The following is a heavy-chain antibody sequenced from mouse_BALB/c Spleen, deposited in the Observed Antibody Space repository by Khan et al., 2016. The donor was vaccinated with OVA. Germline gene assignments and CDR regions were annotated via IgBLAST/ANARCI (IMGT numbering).Heavy chain of an antibody. J-gene: IGHJ3*01. V-gene: IGHV2-3*01. D-gene: IGHD2-2*01. Sequence: QVQLKESGPGLVAPSQSLSITCTVSGSSLTNYGISWIRQPPGKGLEWLGVIWGDGSTNYHSALISRLSINKDNSKSQVFLKLNSLQTEDTATYYCAIIYYGYDWFTYWGQGTLVTVSA. CDR1: GSSLTNYG. CDR3: AIIYYGYDWFTY. CDR2: IWGDGST.